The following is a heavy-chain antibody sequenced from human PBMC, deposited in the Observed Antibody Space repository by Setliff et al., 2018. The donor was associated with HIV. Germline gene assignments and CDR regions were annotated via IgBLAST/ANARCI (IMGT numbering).Heavy chain of an antibody. Sequence: SETLSLTCAVYGGSFSGYHWNWIRQPPGKGLEWIGEINHSGRTNYNPSLKSRVTISVDTSKNQFSLKLSSVTAADTAVYYCAREDYYYYGMDVWGQGTTVTVSS. J-gene: IGHJ6*02. V-gene: IGHV4-34*01. CDR2: INHSGRT. CDR1: GGSFSGYH. CDR3: AREDYYYYGMDV.